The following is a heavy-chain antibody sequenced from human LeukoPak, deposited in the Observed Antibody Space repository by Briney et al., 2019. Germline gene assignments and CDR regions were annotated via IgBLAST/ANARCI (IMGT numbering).Heavy chain of an antibody. CDR1: GGTFSNYA. J-gene: IGHJ5*02. CDR2: MIPIYGTV. CDR3: ARDLTVTTWVVWFDP. Sequence: SSVKVSCKASGGTFSNYAISWVRQAPGQGLEWMGRMIPIYGTVNHAQKFQGRVTITPDESTSTAYMELSSLRSEDTAVYYCARDLTVTTWVVWFDPWGQGTLVTVSS. D-gene: IGHD4-17*01. V-gene: IGHV1-69*13.